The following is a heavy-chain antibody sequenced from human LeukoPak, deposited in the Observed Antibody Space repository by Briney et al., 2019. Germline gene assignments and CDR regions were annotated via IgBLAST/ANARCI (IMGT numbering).Heavy chain of an antibody. CDR1: GGSISGYY. J-gene: IGHJ4*02. D-gene: IGHD2-2*01. Sequence: SETLSLTCTISGGSISGYYWSWIRQPPGKGLEWIGSVSYSGGTNNNPSLKSRVTISADTSKNQFSLKLSSVTAADTAVYYCARGPPLYCSSSSCRGSFDYWGQGTLVTVSS. CDR2: VSYSGGT. V-gene: IGHV4-59*12. CDR3: ARGPPLYCSSSSCRGSFDY.